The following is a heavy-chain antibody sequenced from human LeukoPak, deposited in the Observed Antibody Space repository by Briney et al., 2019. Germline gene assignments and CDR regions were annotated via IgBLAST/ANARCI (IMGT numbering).Heavy chain of an antibody. J-gene: IGHJ4*02. D-gene: IGHD3/OR15-3a*01. Sequence: ASVKVSCKASGYTFNSYYMHWVRQAPGQGLEWMGIINPSGGSTSYAQKFRGRVTMTRDTTTSTVYMELSSLRSEDTAVYYCGRDQIFRFDFVEAAALAYWGQGTLVTVSS. CDR1: GYTFNSYY. CDR2: INPSGGST. CDR3: GRDQIFRFDFVEAAALAY. V-gene: IGHV1-46*02.